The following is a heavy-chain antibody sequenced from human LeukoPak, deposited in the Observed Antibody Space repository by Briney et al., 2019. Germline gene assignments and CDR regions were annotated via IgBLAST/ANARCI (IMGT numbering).Heavy chain of an antibody. Sequence: SETLSLTCTVSGGSITTYYWSWLRQSPGRGLEWIGYIHHSVSPTYNPSLKSRVTTSVDTSKNQFSLKVSSVTAADTAVYYCARDILMVGATHYFDYWGQGTLVTVSS. D-gene: IGHD1-26*01. CDR1: GGSITTYY. CDR2: IHHSVSP. CDR3: ARDILMVGATHYFDY. V-gene: IGHV4-59*01. J-gene: IGHJ4*02.